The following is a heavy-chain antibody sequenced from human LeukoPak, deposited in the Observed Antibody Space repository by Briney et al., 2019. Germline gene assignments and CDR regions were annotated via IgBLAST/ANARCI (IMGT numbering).Heavy chain of an antibody. CDR1: GASLSSHY. V-gene: IGHV4-59*11. Sequence: SETLSLTCTVSGASLSSHYWNWIRQPPGMGLEWVGYVRDTGTTVYNPSLSSRLTLAADKSKNQLSLRLTSVTAADAAVYYCTTIKRGSIYGFFDFWGQGIQVTVSS. J-gene: IGHJ4*02. CDR2: VRDTGTT. D-gene: IGHD5-18*01. CDR3: TTIKRGSIYGFFDF.